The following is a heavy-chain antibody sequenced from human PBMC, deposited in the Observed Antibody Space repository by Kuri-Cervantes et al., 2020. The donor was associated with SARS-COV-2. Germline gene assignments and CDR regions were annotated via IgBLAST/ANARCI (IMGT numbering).Heavy chain of an antibody. CDR3: AKMSVYNWNDGDFDY. V-gene: IGHV3-30-3*02. D-gene: IGHD1-1*01. CDR1: GFTFSSYA. Sequence: GESLKISCAASGFTFSSYAMHWVRQAPGKGLEWVAVISYDGSNKYYADSVKGRFTISRDNSKNTLYLQMNSLRAEDTAVYYCAKMSVYNWNDGDFDYWGQGTLVTVSS. J-gene: IGHJ4*02. CDR2: ISYDGSNK.